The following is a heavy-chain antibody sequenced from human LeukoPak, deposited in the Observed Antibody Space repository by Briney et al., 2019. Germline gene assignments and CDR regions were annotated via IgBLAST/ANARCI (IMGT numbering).Heavy chain of an antibody. CDR2: IYSSGST. Sequence: NPSETLSLTCTVSGGSISNYYWSWIRQSAGKGLEWIGRIYSSGSTNYNPSLKSRVTMSVDTSKNQFSLKVTSVTAADTAVYYCARDRDWNYGAGAFDIWGQGTMVTVSS. D-gene: IGHD1-7*01. V-gene: IGHV4-4*07. CDR1: GGSISNYY. J-gene: IGHJ3*02. CDR3: ARDRDWNYGAGAFDI.